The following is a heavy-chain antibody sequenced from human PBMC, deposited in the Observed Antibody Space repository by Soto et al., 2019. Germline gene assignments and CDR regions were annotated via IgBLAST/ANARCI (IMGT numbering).Heavy chain of an antibody. Sequence: QLQLQESGPGLVKPSETLSLTCTVSGGSISSSSYYWGWIRQPPGKGLEWIGSIYYSGSTYYNPSLKSRGTISVDTSKNQFSLKLSSVTAADTAVYYCARLLATIRYNWNGPFDYWGQGTLVTVSS. CDR2: IYYSGST. D-gene: IGHD1-20*01. CDR1: GGSISSSSYY. J-gene: IGHJ4*02. CDR3: ARLLATIRYNWNGPFDY. V-gene: IGHV4-39*01.